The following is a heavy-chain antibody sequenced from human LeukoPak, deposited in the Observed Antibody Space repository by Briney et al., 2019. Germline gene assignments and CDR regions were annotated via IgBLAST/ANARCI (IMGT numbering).Heavy chain of an antibody. J-gene: IGHJ4*02. CDR3: ARYGITIVRGGKYYFDS. D-gene: IGHD3-10*01. Sequence: SETLSLTCTVSGGSISGYFWSWIRQPPGKGLEWVGYIHYSGTTNYNPSLNSRVTISVDTSKNQFSLRLSSVTAADTAVYYCARYGITIVRGGKYYFDSWGQGTLVTVSS. CDR1: GGSISGYF. V-gene: IGHV4-59*08. CDR2: IHYSGTT.